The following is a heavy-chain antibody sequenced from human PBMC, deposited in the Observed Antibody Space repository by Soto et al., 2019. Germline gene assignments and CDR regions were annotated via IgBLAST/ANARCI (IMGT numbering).Heavy chain of an antibody. D-gene: IGHD3-22*01. CDR2: IIPIFGTA. CDR1: GGTFSSYA. Sequence: GASVKVSCKASGGTFSSYAISWVRQAPGQGLEWMGGIIPIFGTANYAQKFQGRVTITADESTSTAYMELSSLRSEDTAVYYCARGNYYDSSGYYYVFFDYWGQGTLVTVSS. J-gene: IGHJ4*02. V-gene: IGHV1-69*13. CDR3: ARGNYYDSSGYYYVFFDY.